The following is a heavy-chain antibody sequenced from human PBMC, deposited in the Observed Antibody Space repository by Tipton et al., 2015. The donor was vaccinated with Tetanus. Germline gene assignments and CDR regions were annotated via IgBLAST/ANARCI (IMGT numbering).Heavy chain of an antibody. CDR2: ISYDGSNK. CDR3: ATTTPHGTNGVCITCYFDY. J-gene: IGHJ4*02. CDR1: GFTFSSYA. Sequence: SLRLSCAASGFTFSSYAMHWVRQAPGKGLEWVAVISYDGSNKYYAGSVKGRFTISRDNSKNTLYLQMNSLRAEDTAVYYCATTTPHGTNGVCITCYFDYWGQGTLVTVSS. V-gene: IGHV3-30-3*01. D-gene: IGHD2-8*01.